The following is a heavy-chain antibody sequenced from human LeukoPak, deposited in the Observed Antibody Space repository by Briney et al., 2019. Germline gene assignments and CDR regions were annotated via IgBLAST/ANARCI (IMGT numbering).Heavy chain of an antibody. J-gene: IGHJ3*02. V-gene: IGHV4-59*01. CDR3: ARDRGSRTYYYGSGRKNADAFDI. Sequence: SETLSLTCTVSGGSISSYYWSWIRQPPGKGLEWIGYIYYSGSTNYNPSLKSRVTISVDTSKNQFSLKLSSVTAADTAVYYCARDRGSRTYYYGSGRKNADAFDIWGQGTMVTVSS. CDR1: GGSISSYY. D-gene: IGHD3-10*01. CDR2: IYYSGST.